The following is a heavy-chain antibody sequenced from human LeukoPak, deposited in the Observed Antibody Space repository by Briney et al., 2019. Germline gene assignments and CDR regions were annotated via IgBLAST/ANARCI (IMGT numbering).Heavy chain of an antibody. CDR1: GFTFSDYY. Sequence: GGSLRLSCAASGFTFSDYYMSWIRQAPGKGLEWVSYISSSGSTIYYADSVKGRFTVSRDNVRNSLYLQMNGLRAEDTAFYYCARIVPYSGSHWGLDYWGQGTLVTVSS. D-gene: IGHD1-26*01. J-gene: IGHJ4*02. CDR3: ARIVPYSGSHWGLDY. CDR2: ISSSGSTI. V-gene: IGHV3-11*04.